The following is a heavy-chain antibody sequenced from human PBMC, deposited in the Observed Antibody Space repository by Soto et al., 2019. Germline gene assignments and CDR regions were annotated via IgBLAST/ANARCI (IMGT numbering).Heavy chain of an antibody. CDR2: IYYSGST. D-gene: IGHD5-18*01. CDR1: GGSVSSGGDY. J-gene: IGHJ4*02. Sequence: LETLSLTCTVSGGSVSSGGDYWSWIRQPPGKGLERIGYIYYSGSTNYNPSLKSRVTISVDTSKNQFSLKLSSVTAADTAVYYCARVIQLWSYGVDYWGQGTLVTVSS. V-gene: IGHV4-61*08. CDR3: ARVIQLWSYGVDY.